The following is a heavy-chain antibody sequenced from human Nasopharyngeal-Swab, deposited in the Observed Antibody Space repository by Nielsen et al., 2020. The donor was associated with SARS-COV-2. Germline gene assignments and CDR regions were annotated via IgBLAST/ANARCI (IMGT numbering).Heavy chain of an antibody. V-gene: IGHV1-8*01. CDR1: GYTLTELS. CDR3: ARAGAAAPGVYYGMDV. Sequence: ASVKVSCEVSGYTLTELSMHWVRQAPGQGLAWMGWMNPNSGNTGYAQKFQGRVTMTRNTSISTAYMELSSLRSEDTAVYYCARAGAAAPGVYYGMDVWGQGITVTVSS. D-gene: IGHD6-13*01. CDR2: MNPNSGNT. J-gene: IGHJ6*02.